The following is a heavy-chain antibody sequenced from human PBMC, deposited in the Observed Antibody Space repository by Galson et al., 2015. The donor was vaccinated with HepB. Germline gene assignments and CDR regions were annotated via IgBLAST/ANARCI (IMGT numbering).Heavy chain of an antibody. CDR3: AKPSYCDGGPCFSGYFDS. CDR1: GITFSTYV. Sequence: SLRLSCAAPGITFSTYVMSWVRQAPGKGLEWVSPIVGSGERKFYADSVRGRFTISRDNSSITLYLKINRLRADDTAIYYCAKPSYCDGGPCFSGYFDSWGHGTLVAVSS. D-gene: IGHD2-21*01. CDR2: IVGSGERK. V-gene: IGHV3-23*01. J-gene: IGHJ4*01.